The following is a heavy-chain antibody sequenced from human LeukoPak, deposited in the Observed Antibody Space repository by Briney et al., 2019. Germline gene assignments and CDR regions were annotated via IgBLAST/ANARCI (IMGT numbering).Heavy chain of an antibody. CDR1: GYSISSGYY. J-gene: IGHJ5*02. V-gene: IGHV4-38-2*01. CDR2: INHRGTT. Sequence: PSETLSLTCAVSGYSISSGYYWGWIRQPPGKGLEGIGSINHRGTTYYNFSLKSRVTVSIDPSTNQFSLKLSSVTAADPAVYYCAASVGRGLKIDPWGQGTLVTVSS. D-gene: IGHD1-26*01. CDR3: AASVGRGLKIDP.